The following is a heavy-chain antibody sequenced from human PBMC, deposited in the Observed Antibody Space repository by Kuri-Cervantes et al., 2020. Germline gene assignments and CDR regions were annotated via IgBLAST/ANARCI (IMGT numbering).Heavy chain of an antibody. CDR2: ISGSGGST. D-gene: IGHD1-26*01. CDR1: GFTFSSYW. J-gene: IGHJ6*02. Sequence: GESLKISCEASGFTFSSYWMSWVRQAPGKGLEWVSAISGSGGSTYYADSVKGRFTISRDNSKNTLYLQMNSLRAEDTAVYYCAKDSFLFNSGSYYGTGGMDVWGQGTTVTVSS. CDR3: AKDSFLFNSGSYYGTGGMDV. V-gene: IGHV3-23*01.